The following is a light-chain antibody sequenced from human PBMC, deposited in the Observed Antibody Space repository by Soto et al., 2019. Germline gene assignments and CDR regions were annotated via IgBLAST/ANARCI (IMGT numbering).Light chain of an antibody. Sequence: DIHMTQSPSTLSASVGGRFTITCLAIQNINSWLAWYQQKPGKAPKLLIYEASSLEKGVPARFGGSGSGTEFTLTISSLQPDDFETYYCQQYNVYSWTFGQGTKVDIK. V-gene: IGKV1-5*03. CDR3: QQYNVYSWT. J-gene: IGKJ1*01. CDR1: QNINSW. CDR2: EAS.